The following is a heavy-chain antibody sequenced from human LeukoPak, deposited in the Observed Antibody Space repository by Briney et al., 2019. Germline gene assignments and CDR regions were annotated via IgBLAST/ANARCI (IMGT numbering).Heavy chain of an antibody. CDR3: ARDLGYPDY. J-gene: IGHJ4*02. CDR1: GFTASSKY. Sequence: HPGGSLRPSCSASGFTASSKYLSWVRQAPGKGLEWVSVIYSDDNTNYADSVKGRFSMSRDNSKNTLYLQMNSLRAEDTAVYYCARDLGYPDYWGQGTLVAVSS. V-gene: IGHV3-66*01. D-gene: IGHD3-16*02. CDR2: IYSDDNT.